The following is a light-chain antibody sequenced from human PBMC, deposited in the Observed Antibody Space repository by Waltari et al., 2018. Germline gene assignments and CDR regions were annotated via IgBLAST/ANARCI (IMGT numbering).Light chain of an antibody. V-gene: IGLV2-14*03. CDR2: DVT. Sequence: QSALTQPASVSGSPGQSVTISCPGTSSDVGGYNFVSWYQQHPGRAPKLMIYDVTHRPSGVSTGFSGSKSGDTASLTISGLQAADEAEYYCSSYSSTNTVVFGGGTQLTV. CDR1: SSDVGGYNF. J-gene: IGLJ3*02. CDR3: SSYSSTNTVV.